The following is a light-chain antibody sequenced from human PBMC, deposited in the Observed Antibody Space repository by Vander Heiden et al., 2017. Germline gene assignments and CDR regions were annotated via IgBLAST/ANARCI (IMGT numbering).Light chain of an antibody. CDR1: SSNIGSNY. CDR3: AAWDDSLSGRV. V-gene: IGLV1-47*01. Sequence: QSVLTQPPSASGTPGQRVTISCSGSSSNIGSNYVYWYLQFPGTAPKLLIYRNNQRPSGVPDRFSGSKSGTSASLAISGLRSEDEADYYCAAWDDSLSGRVFGGGTKLTVI. J-gene: IGLJ3*02. CDR2: RNN.